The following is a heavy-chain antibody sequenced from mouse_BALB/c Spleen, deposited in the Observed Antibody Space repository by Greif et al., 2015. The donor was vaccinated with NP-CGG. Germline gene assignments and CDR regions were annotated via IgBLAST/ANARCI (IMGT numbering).Heavy chain of an antibody. CDR2: INPSNGNS. J-gene: IGHJ4*01. V-gene: IGHV1-53*01. Sequence: KPGTSVKLSCKASGYTSTSYWMHWMKQRPGQGLEWIGNINPSNGNSNYYERFKNKATLTIDTSSSTAYMHLSSLTSEDSAVYYCARGGYDGYYGALDYWGQGTSVTVS. CDR1: GYTSTSYW. CDR3: ARGGYDGYYGALDY. D-gene: IGHD2-3*01.